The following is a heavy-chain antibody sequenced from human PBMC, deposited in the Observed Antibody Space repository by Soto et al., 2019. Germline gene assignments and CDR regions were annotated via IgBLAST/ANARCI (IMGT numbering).Heavy chain of an antibody. Sequence: QVQLVQSGAEVKKPGYSVKVSCKASGGTFSSYAISWVRQAPGQGLEWMGGIIPIFGTANYAQKFQGRVTITADGSTSTAYMEVSSLRSEDTAVYFCAREGVAVAINWFDPWGQGTLVTVSS. J-gene: IGHJ5*02. CDR2: IIPIFGTA. CDR3: AREGVAVAINWFDP. V-gene: IGHV1-69*01. D-gene: IGHD6-19*01. CDR1: GGTFSSYA.